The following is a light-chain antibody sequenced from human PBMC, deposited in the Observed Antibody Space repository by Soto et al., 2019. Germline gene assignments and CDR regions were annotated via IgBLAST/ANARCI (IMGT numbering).Light chain of an antibody. CDR3: GAWDNSLRAGV. J-gene: IGLJ1*01. CDR2: ENN. V-gene: IGLV1-51*02. CDR1: TSNIGSRS. Sequence: QSVLTQPPSVSAAPGQMVTISCSGSTSNIGSRSVSWYQHFPGAAPKLLIYENNKRPSGIPDRFSGSKSGTSATLGITGLRTGDEADYYCGAWDNSLRAGVFGTGTKVSVL.